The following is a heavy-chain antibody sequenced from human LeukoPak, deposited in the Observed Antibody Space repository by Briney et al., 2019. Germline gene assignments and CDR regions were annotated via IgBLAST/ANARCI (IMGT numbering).Heavy chain of an antibody. CDR3: ARDTDGFDY. Sequence: GGSLRLSCAASGFTFSSYAMSWVRQAPGKGLEWVSGISGSGGSTYYADSVKGRFTISRDNAKNSLYLQMNSLRAEDTAVYYCARDTDGFDYWGQGTLVTVSS. CDR2: ISGSGGST. D-gene: IGHD4-17*01. V-gene: IGHV3-23*01. CDR1: GFTFSSYA. J-gene: IGHJ4*02.